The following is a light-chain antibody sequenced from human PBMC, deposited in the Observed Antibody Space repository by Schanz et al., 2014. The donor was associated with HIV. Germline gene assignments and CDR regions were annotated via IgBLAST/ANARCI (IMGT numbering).Light chain of an antibody. CDR2: SNN. CDR1: SSNIGSNT. J-gene: IGLJ2*01. V-gene: IGLV1-44*01. Sequence: QSVLTQPPSASGTPGQRVTISCSGSSSNIGSNTVNWYQQLPGTAPKLLIYSNNRRPSGVSDRFSGSKSGTVGSLAISGLQSDDEADYYCAAWDDSLNAMVFGGGTKLTVL. CDR3: AAWDDSLNAMV.